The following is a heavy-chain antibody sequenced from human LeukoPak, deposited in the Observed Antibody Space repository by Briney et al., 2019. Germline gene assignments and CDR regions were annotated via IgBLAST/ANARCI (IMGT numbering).Heavy chain of an antibody. Sequence: ASVKVSCNASGYTFTSYDINWVRQATGQGLEWMGWMNPNSGNTGYAQKFQGRVTMTRNTSISTAYMELSSLRSEDTAVYYCARSSSWSRDFDYWGQGTLVTVSS. CDR3: ARSSSWSRDFDY. J-gene: IGHJ4*02. D-gene: IGHD6-13*01. V-gene: IGHV1-8*01. CDR2: MNPNSGNT. CDR1: GYTFTSYD.